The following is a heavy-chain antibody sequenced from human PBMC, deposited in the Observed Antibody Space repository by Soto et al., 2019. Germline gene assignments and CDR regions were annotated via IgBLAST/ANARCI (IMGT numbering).Heavy chain of an antibody. CDR3: ARRGDVLLWFGESANFGMDV. D-gene: IGHD3-10*01. CDR1: GGSISSYY. CDR2: IYNSGST. Sequence: SETLSLTCTVSGGSISSYYWSWVRQPPGRGLEWIGYIYNSGSTNYNPSLKSRVTISLDTSKNQFSLKLSSVTAADTAVYYCARRGDVLLWFGESANFGMDVWGQGSTVTVSS. V-gene: IGHV4-59*08. J-gene: IGHJ6*02.